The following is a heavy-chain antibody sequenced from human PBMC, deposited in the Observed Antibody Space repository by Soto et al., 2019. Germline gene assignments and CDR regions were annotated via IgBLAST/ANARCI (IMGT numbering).Heavy chain of an antibody. CDR2: IYYSGST. CDR3: ARHGRISTVTRSYYYYYYMDV. D-gene: IGHD4-17*01. V-gene: IGHV4-39*01. CDR1: GGSISSSSYY. J-gene: IGHJ6*03. Sequence: SETQSLTCTVSGGSISSSSYYWGWIRQPPGRGLEWIGSIYYSGSTYYNPSLKSRVTISVDTSKNQFSLKLSSVTAADTAVYYCARHGRISTVTRSYYYYYYMDVWGKGTTVTVSS.